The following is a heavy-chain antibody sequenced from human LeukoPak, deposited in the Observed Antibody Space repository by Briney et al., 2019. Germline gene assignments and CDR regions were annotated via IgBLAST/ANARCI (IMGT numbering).Heavy chain of an antibody. Sequence: SETLSLTCTVSGGSISSYYWSWTRQLPGKGLEWIGYIYYSGSTNYNPSLKSRVTISVDTSKNQFSLKLSSVTAADTAVYYCARGNQGSDGDYDHWGQGTLVTVSS. V-gene: IGHV4-59*01. CDR1: GGSISSYY. D-gene: IGHD4-17*01. CDR3: ARGNQGSDGDYDH. J-gene: IGHJ5*02. CDR2: IYYSGST.